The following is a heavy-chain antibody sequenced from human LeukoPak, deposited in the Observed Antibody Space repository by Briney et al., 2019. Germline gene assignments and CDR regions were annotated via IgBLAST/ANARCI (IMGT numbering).Heavy chain of an antibody. CDR3: ARRRGWKQQVVYFDY. Sequence: SETLSLTCTVSGGSISSYYWSWLRQPPGKGLEWIGYLFHSGTRRYNPSLKSRVTISADTTKNQFFLSLNSTTAADTAVYYCARRRGWKQQVVYFDYWGQGALATVSS. CDR1: GGSISSYY. D-gene: IGHD6-13*01. J-gene: IGHJ4*02. CDR2: LFHSGTR. V-gene: IGHV4-59*08.